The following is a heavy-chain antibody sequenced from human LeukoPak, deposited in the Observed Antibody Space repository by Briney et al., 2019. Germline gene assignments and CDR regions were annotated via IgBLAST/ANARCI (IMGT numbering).Heavy chain of an antibody. V-gene: IGHV3-23*01. D-gene: IGHD4/OR15-4a*01. J-gene: IGHJ4*02. CDR1: GFTFSRYS. CDR3: AKARGATYGTYYFAY. CDR2: ISGSGGET. Sequence: QPGGALRLSCAASGFTFSRYSIDWVRQAPGEGLEWVSISGSGGETYYADHVKGRFTISRDNSKNTLYLQMNSLRAEDTAVYYCAKARGATYGTYYFAYWGQGTLVTVSS.